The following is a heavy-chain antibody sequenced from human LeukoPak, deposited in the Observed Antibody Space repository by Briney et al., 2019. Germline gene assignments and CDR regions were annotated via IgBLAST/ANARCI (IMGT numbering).Heavy chain of an antibody. CDR2: INPNSGGT. V-gene: IGHV1-2*02. CDR1: GYTFTGYY. CDR3: ARGNWNDFPTGYYYYGMDV. J-gene: IGHJ6*04. Sequence: GASVKVSCKASGYTFTGYYMHWVRQAPGQGLEWMGWINPNSGGTNYAQKFQGRVTMTRDTSISTAYMELSRLRSDDTAVYYCARGNWNDFPTGYYYYGMDVWGKGTTVTVSS. D-gene: IGHD1-1*01.